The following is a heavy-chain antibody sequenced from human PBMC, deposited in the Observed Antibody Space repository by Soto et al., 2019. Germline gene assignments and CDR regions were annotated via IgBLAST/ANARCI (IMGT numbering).Heavy chain of an antibody. CDR1: GASFSDSY. CDR3: AREVPSRYFDL. Sequence: VRLQQWGAGLLKPSETLSLTCAVYGASFSDSYWNWIRQPPGKGLEWIGEINHSGSTIYNTSLESRVTISLDTSRKQFTLKMRSATAADTAVYYCAREVPSRYFDLWGRGTPVTVSS. V-gene: IGHV4-34*01. D-gene: IGHD1-1*01. CDR2: INHSGST. J-gene: IGHJ2*01.